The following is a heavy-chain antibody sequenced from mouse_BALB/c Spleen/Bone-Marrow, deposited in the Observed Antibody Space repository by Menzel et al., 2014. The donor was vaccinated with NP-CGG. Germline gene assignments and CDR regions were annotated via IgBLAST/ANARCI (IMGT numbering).Heavy chain of an antibody. J-gene: IGHJ4*01. D-gene: IGHD2-10*02. CDR3: ARHGYGNYVALDC. CDR1: GYSFTGYT. CDR2: INPYNGGT. V-gene: IGHV1-18*01. Sequence: VQLKQSGPELVKPGASMEISCKASGYSFTGYTMNWVKQSHGKNLEWIGLINPYNGGTSYNQKFKGKATLTVDKSSSTAYMELLSLTSEDSAVYYCARHGYGNYVALDCWGQGTSVTVSS.